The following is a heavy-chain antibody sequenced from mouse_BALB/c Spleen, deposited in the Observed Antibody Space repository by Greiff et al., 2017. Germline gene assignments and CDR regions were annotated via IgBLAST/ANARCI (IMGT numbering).Heavy chain of an antibody. V-gene: IGHV5-6-3*01. CDR2: INSNGGST. Sequence: EVQLVESGGGLVHPGGSLKLSCAASGFTFSSYGMSWVRQTPDKRLELVATINSNGGSTYYPDSVKGRFTISRDNAKNTLYLQMSSLKSEDTAMYYCARDSSTVVAPDAMDYWGQGTSVTVSS. D-gene: IGHD1-1*01. CDR1: GFTFSSYG. J-gene: IGHJ4*01. CDR3: ARDSSTVVAPDAMDY.